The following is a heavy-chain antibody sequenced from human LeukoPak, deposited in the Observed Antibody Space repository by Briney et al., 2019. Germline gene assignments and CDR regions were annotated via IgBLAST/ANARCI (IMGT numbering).Heavy chain of an antibody. V-gene: IGHV3-23*01. CDR2: ISGSGGST. J-gene: IGHJ4*02. Sequence: GGSLRLSCAASGFTFSSYAMSWVRQAPGKGLEWVSAISGSGGSTYYADSVKGRFTIPRDNSKNTLYLQMNSLRAEDTAVYYCAGDGGTGYYSSLDYWGQGTLVTVSS. D-gene: IGHD3-9*01. CDR3: AGDGGTGYYSSLDY. CDR1: GFTFSSYA.